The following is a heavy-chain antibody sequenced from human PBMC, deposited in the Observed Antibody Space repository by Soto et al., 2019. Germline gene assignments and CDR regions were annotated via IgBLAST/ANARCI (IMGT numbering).Heavy chain of an antibody. CDR1: GGSFSGYY. CDR2: INHSGST. V-gene: IGHV4-34*01. CDR3: AREGRLLLWFGELLSWTAFDI. D-gene: IGHD3-10*01. Sequence: SGTLSLTCAVYGGSFSGYYWSWIRQPPGKGLEWIGEINHSGSTNYNPSLKSRVTISVDTSKNQFSLKLSSVTAADTAVYYCAREGRLLLWFGELLSWTAFDIWGQGTMVT. J-gene: IGHJ3*02.